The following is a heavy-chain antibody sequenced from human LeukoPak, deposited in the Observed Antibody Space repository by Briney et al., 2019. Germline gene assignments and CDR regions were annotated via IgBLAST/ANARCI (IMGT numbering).Heavy chain of an antibody. V-gene: IGHV4-39*07. CDR2: IYYSGST. CDR3: ARDQGSYYNNVGGGPDY. Sequence: PSQTLSLTCTVSGGSISSGSYYWGWIRQPPGKGLEWIGSIYYSGSTYYNPSLKSRVTISVDTSKNQFSLKLSSVTAADTAVYYCARDQGSYYNNVGGGPDYWGQGTLVTVSS. J-gene: IGHJ4*02. D-gene: IGHD3-10*01. CDR1: GGSISSGSYY.